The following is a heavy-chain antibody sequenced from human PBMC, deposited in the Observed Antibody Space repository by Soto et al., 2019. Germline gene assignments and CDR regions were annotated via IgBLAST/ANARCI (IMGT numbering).Heavy chain of an antibody. CDR1: GFSFNSYA. CDR2: ISGSGGST. J-gene: IGHJ4*02. V-gene: IGHV3-23*01. CDR3: AKAGTEAMVFRGYFDY. D-gene: IGHD5-18*01. Sequence: EVQLLESGGGLVQPGGSLRLSCAASGFSFNSYAMSWVRQAPGKGLEWVSAISGSGGSTYYADSVKGRFTISRDNSKNTLYLQMNSLRAEDTAVYYCAKAGTEAMVFRGYFDYWGQGTLVTVSS.